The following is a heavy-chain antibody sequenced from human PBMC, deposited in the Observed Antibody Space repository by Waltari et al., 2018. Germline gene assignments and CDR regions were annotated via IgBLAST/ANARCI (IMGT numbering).Heavy chain of an antibody. CDR1: GGSISSYY. V-gene: IGHV4-59*01. CDR2: IYYSGST. Sequence: QVQLQESGPGLVKPSETLSLTCTVSGGSISSYYWSWIRQPPGKGLEWIGYIYYSGSTNYNPSLKSRVTISVDTSKNQFSLKLSSVTAADTAVYYCARFAGAYDFWSGYRGFFDYWGQGTLVTVSS. CDR3: ARFAGAYDFWSGYRGFFDY. J-gene: IGHJ4*02. D-gene: IGHD3-3*01.